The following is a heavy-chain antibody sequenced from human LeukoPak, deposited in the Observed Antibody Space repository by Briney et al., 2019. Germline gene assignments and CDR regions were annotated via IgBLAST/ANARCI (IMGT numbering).Heavy chain of an antibody. V-gene: IGHV5-51*01. Sequence: GESLKISCKGSGYSFTSYWIGWVRQMPGKGLEWMGIIYPGDSDTRYSPSFQGQVTISADKSISTAYLQWSSLKASDTAVYYCATTPLQYYYDSSGYSFDYWGQGTLVTVSS. CDR2: IYPGDSDT. CDR1: GYSFTSYW. CDR3: ATTPLQYYYDSSGYSFDY. J-gene: IGHJ4*02. D-gene: IGHD3-22*01.